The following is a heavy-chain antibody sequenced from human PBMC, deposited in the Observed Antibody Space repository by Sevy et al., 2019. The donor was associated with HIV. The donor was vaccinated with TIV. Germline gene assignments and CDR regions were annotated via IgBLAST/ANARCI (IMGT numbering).Heavy chain of an antibody. D-gene: IGHD3-22*01. Sequence: GGSLRLSCAATGFTFSNYAMHWVRQAPGKGLEWVAVISYDGSNKYYADSVKGRFTISRDNSKDTLYLQMNSLRAEDTALYYCAKDPLPHSSGVDYWGQGTLVTVSS. CDR3: AKDPLPHSSGVDY. J-gene: IGHJ4*02. V-gene: IGHV3-30*18. CDR1: GFTFSNYA. CDR2: ISYDGSNK.